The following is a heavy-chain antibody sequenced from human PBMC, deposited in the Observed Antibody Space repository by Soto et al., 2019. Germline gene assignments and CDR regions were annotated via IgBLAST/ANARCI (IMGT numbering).Heavy chain of an antibody. J-gene: IGHJ2*01. V-gene: IGHV1-69*13. CDR1: GGTFSSYA. Sequence: SVKVSCKASGGTFSSYAISWVRQAPGQGLEWMGGIIPIFGTANYAQKFQGRVAITADESTSTAYMELSSLRSEDTAVYYCAREGWCSGGSGYGQYGRAGGGR. CDR3: AREGWCSGGSGYGQYGRAG. CDR2: IIPIFGTA. D-gene: IGHD2-15*01.